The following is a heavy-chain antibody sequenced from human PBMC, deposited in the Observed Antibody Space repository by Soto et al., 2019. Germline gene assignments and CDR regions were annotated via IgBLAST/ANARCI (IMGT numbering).Heavy chain of an antibody. CDR3: TRDASRDSSARGWFDP. CDR2: ISSNSAYI. Sequence: PGGSLRLSCAASGFTFRSLTMNWVRPAPGKGLEWVSTISSNSAYIYYTDALRGRFTISRDNAKNSLHQQMNSLRAEDTAVYYCTRDASRDSSARGWFDPWGPGTLVTVSS. V-gene: IGHV3-21*01. J-gene: IGHJ5*02. D-gene: IGHD6-13*01. CDR1: GFTFRSLT.